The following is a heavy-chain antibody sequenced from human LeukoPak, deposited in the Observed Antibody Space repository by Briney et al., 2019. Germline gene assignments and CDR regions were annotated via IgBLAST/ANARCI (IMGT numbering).Heavy chain of an antibody. CDR2: IVVGSGNT. Sequence: ATSVKVSCKASGFTFTSSAMLWVRQARGQRLEWIGWIVVGSGNTNYAQKFQERVTITRDMSTSTAYMELSSLRSEDTAVYYCAAANWNYERFGYWGQGTLVTVSS. CDR3: AAANWNYERFGY. CDR1: GFTFTSSA. V-gene: IGHV1-58*02. D-gene: IGHD1-7*01. J-gene: IGHJ4*02.